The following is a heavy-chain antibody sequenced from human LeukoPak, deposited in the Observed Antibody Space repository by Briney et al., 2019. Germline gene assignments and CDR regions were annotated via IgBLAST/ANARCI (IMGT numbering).Heavy chain of an antibody. CDR1: GVSFSTYY. D-gene: IGHD4-17*01. J-gene: IGHJ4*02. CDR2: VNHSGYT. Sequence: PSETLSLTCDVSGVSFSTYYWSWIRQSPEEGLEWIGEVNHSGYTNYNPSLKGRVTISVGTSKNQFSLKLSSVTAADTAVYYCARQLYGSDYWGQGTLVTVSS. V-gene: IGHV4-34*01. CDR3: ARQLYGSDY.